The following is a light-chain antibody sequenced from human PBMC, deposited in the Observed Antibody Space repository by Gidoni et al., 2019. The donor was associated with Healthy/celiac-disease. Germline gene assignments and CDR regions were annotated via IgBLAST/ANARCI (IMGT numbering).Light chain of an antibody. CDR1: QSVSSY. J-gene: IGKJ1*01. CDR2: DAS. CDR3: QQRINWPL. V-gene: IGKV3-11*01. Sequence: EIVLTQSPATLSLSPGERATLSCRASQSVSSYLAWYQQKPGQAPRLLIYDASNRATGIPARFSGSGSETDFTLTISSLEPEDFAVYYCQQRINWPLFGQGTKVEIK.